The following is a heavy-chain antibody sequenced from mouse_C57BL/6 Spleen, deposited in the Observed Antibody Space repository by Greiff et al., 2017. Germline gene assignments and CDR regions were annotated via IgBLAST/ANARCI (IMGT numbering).Heavy chain of an antibody. CDR2: IYPGSGST. J-gene: IGHJ4*01. Sequence: QVQLQQSGAELVKPGASVKMSCKASGYTFTSYWITWVKQRPGQGLEWIGDIYPGSGSTNYNEKFKSKATLTVDTSSSTAYMQLSSLTSEDSAVYYCARKGTLPYDGDAMDYWGQGTSVTVSS. V-gene: IGHV1-55*01. CDR1: GYTFTSYW. CDR3: ARKGTLPYDGDAMDY. D-gene: IGHD2-12*01.